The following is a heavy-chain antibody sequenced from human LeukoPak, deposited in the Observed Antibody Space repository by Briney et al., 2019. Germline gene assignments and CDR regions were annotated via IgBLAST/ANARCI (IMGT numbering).Heavy chain of an antibody. CDR1: GFTFSNAW. V-gene: IGHV3-15*01. Sequence: GGSLRLSCAASGFTFSNAWMSWVRQAPGKGLEWVGRIKSKTDGGTTDYAAPVKGRFTISRDDSKNTLYLQMNSLKTEDTAVYYCTVNWKLLLYYYYYYMDVWGKGTTVTVSS. CDR2: IKSKTDGGTT. D-gene: IGHD1-20*01. J-gene: IGHJ6*03. CDR3: TVNWKLLLYYYYYYMDV.